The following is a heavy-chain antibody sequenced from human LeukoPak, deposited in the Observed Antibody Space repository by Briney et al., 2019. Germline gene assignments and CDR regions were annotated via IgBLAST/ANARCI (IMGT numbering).Heavy chain of an antibody. J-gene: IGHJ3*02. CDR1: GFTFSSYW. Sequence: PGGSLRLSCAASGFTFSSYWMSWVRQAPGKGLEWVANIKQDGSEKYYVDSVKGRFTISRDNAKNSLYLQMNSLRAEDTAVYYCARDWGYYDSGPDAFDIWGQGTMVTVSS. V-gene: IGHV3-7*01. D-gene: IGHD3-22*01. CDR3: ARDWGYYDSGPDAFDI. CDR2: IKQDGSEK.